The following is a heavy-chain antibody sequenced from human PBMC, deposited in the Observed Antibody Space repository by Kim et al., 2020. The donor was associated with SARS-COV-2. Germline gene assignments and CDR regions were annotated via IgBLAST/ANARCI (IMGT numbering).Heavy chain of an antibody. D-gene: IGHD3-22*01. Sequence: DSVKGRFTISGDNAKNSLYLQMNSLRAEDTAVYYCARGGRYDSSGYYFDYWGQGTLVTVSS. CDR3: ARGGRYDSSGYYFDY. J-gene: IGHJ4*02. V-gene: IGHV3-11*04.